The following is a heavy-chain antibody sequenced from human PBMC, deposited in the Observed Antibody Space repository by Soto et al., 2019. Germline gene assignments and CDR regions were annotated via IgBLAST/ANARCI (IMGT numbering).Heavy chain of an antibody. J-gene: IGHJ5*02. D-gene: IGHD6-19*01. Sequence: EVQVVESGGGVVQPGGSLRLSCVASGFSVSNNYISWVRQAPGKGLEWLSVMYSGGSTYYANSVKGRFIISRDNSKNTLFLQMNRLSVEDTAMYYCAKDFRSSGWYRGFDPWGQGTLVSVSS. V-gene: IGHV3-66*01. CDR2: MYSGGST. CDR1: GFSVSNNY. CDR3: AKDFRSSGWYRGFDP.